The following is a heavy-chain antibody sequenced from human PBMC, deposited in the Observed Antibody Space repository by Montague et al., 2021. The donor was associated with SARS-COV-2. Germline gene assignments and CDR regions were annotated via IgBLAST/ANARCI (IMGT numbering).Heavy chain of an antibody. CDR2: IYYSGST. CDR3: ARELGHCSSTNCFHFDY. J-gene: IGHJ4*02. V-gene: IGHV4-59*12. Sequence: SETLSLTCTVSGGSISSYYWSWIRQPPGKGLEWIGYIYYSGSTNYNPSLKSRVTISVDTSKNQFSLKLSSVTAADTAVFYCARELGHCSSTNCFHFDYWGQGTLVTVSS. CDR1: GGSISSYY. D-gene: IGHD2-2*01.